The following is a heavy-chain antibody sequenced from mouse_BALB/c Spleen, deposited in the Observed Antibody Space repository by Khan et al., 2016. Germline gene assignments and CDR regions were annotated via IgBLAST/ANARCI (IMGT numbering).Heavy chain of an antibody. D-gene: IGHD1-1*01. CDR1: GYTFTNYG. CDR3: ARCRYANY. V-gene: IGHV9-1*02. CDR2: INTYTGEP. Sequence: QIQLVQSGPELKKPGETVKISCKASGYTFTNYGMNWVKQAPGKGLQWMGWINTYTGEPTYTDDFKGRFAFSLETSASTAYLQINNLKNEDMATYFGARCRYANYWGQGTTLTVSS. J-gene: IGHJ2*01.